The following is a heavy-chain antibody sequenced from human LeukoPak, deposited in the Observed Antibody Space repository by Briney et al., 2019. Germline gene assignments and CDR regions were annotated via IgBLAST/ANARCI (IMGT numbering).Heavy chain of an antibody. V-gene: IGHV3-48*03. CDR3: AKGGGGTNYYYMDV. D-gene: IGHD1-1*01. CDR1: GFIFSSYE. J-gene: IGHJ6*03. CDR2: IFSSGSTI. Sequence: GGSLRLSCAASGFIFSSYEMNWVRQAPGKGLEWVSYIFSSGSTIYYADSVKGRFTISRDNAKNSLYLQMNSLRAEDMALYYCAKGGGGTNYYYMDVWGKGTTVTVSS.